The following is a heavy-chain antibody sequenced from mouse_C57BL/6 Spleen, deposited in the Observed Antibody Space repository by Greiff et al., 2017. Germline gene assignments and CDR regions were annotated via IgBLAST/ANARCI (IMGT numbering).Heavy chain of an antibody. J-gene: IGHJ1*03. D-gene: IGHD1-1*01. CDR3: AREGEFTTVVAHWYFDV. CDR2: IISDGSST. Sequence: EVKLVESEGGLVQPGSSMKLSCTASGFTFSDYYMAWVRQVPEKGLEWVANIISDGSSTYYLDSLKSRFIISRDSAKNILYLQINSMKAEDTATYYCAREGEFTTVVAHWYFDVWGTGTTVTVSS. V-gene: IGHV5-16*01. CDR1: GFTFSDYY.